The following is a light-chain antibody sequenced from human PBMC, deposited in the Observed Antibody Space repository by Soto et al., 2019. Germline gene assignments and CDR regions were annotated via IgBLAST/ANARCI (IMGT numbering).Light chain of an antibody. CDR3: QQTYSTFPFT. CDR1: QDISNY. CDR2: GAS. V-gene: IGKV1-39*01. J-gene: IGKJ2*01. Sequence: DIQMTQSPSSLSASVGDRVTITCQASQDISNYLNWYQHRPGEAPKLLIFGASTLQTGVPSRFSGGGSGTDFTLTISSLQPEDFASYYCQQTYSTFPFTFGQGTKLEIQ.